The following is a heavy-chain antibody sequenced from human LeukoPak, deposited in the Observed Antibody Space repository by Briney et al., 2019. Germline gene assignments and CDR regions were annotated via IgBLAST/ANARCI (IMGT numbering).Heavy chain of an antibody. CDR3: TSESSTVDFDY. D-gene: IGHD4-23*01. Sequence: SETLSLTCTVSVASISPHYWTWIPQAPGRGREWIGYVYYNGLTIYNASTSSRVILTIDPDMHKDSLKLASATAEDSAVYYCTSESSTVDFDYWGQGTLVTVSS. CDR2: VYYNGLT. V-gene: IGHV4-59*11. CDR1: VASISPHY. J-gene: IGHJ4*02.